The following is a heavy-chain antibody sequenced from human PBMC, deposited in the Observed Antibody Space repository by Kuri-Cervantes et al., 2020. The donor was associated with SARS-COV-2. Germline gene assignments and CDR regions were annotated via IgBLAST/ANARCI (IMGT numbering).Heavy chain of an antibody. CDR1: GFTFSSYW. V-gene: IGHV3-7*03. D-gene: IGHD3-3*01. Sequence: GESLKISCAASGFTFSSYWMSWVRQAPGKGLEWVANIKQDGSEKYYVDSVKGRFTISRDNAKNSLYLQMNSLRAEDTAVYYCAKVYYDFWSGYYNYYYYMDVWGKGTTVTVSS. CDR3: AKVYYDFWSGYYNYYYYMDV. J-gene: IGHJ6*03. CDR2: IKQDGSEK.